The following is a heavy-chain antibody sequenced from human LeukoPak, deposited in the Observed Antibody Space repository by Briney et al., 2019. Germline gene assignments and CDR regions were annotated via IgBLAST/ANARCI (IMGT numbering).Heavy chain of an antibody. CDR3: ARVRGVMMPGAFDI. CDR2: INPSGGTT. CDR1: GYPFTRYY. J-gene: IGHJ3*02. Sequence: GASVKVSGKASGYPFTRYYIHWVRQAPGQGLEWMGTINPSGGTTNYAQKLQGRVTMTRDTSTSTVYMELSSLTSEDTAVYYCARVRGVMMPGAFDIWGQGTMVTVSS. V-gene: IGHV1-46*04. D-gene: IGHD3-16*01.